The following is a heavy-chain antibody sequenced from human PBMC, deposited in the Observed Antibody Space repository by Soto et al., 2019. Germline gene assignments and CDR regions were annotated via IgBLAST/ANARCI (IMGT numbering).Heavy chain of an antibody. CDR3: ARCALNGQEGQNWFDP. Sequence: QVQLQESGPGLVKPSQTLSLTCTVSGGSISSGDYYWSWIRQPPGKGLEWIGYIYYSGSTYYKPSPKSLVTLSVDTSKNQFSLKLSPVTAPDTAVYYCARCALNGQEGQNWFDPWGQGTLFTVSS. CDR1: GGSISSGDYY. V-gene: IGHV4-30-4*01. J-gene: IGHJ5*02. CDR2: IYYSGST.